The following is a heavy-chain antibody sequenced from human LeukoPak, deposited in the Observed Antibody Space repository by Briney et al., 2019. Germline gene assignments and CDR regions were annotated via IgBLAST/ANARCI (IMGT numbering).Heavy chain of an antibody. J-gene: IGHJ4*02. CDR2: SYHTGNT. CDR1: GYSTSSGYY. CDR3: ARVAGGSSDY. D-gene: IGHD2-15*01. V-gene: IGHV4-38-2*01. Sequence: SETLSLTCAVSGYSTSSGYYWGWIRQPPGKGLEWIGSSYHTGNTDYNPSLKSRVTVSVDTSKNQFSLTLSSVTAADTAVYYCARVAGGSSDYWGQGTLVTVSS.